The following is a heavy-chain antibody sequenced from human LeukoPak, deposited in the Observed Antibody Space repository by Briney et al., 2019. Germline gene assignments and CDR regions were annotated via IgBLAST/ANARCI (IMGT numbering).Heavy chain of an antibody. CDR1: GYTFTGYY. CDR3: ARDLGGYFAIDY. Sequence: GASVKVSCKASGYTFTGYYMHWVRQAPGQGLEWMGWINPNSGGTNYAQKFQGRVTMTRDTSISTAYMELSRPRSDDTAVYYCARDLGGYFAIDYWGQGTLVTVSS. CDR2: INPNSGGT. V-gene: IGHV1-2*02. D-gene: IGHD3-22*01. J-gene: IGHJ4*02.